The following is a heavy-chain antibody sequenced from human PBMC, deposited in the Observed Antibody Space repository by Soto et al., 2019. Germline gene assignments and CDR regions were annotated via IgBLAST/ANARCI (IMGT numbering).Heavy chain of an antibody. D-gene: IGHD1-26*01. CDR3: ARGVGRYGSNLDY. CDR2: ICNSGGT. J-gene: IGHJ4*02. Sequence: QVQLQESGPGLVKPSETLSLTCTVSGGSISSYCWSLVRQPPGEGLEWIANICNSGGTNYNPSLKSRVVISVDTSRTQFSLKLSSVTAADTAVYYCARGVGRYGSNLDYWGQGTLVTVSS. CDR1: GGSISSYC. V-gene: IGHV4-59*01.